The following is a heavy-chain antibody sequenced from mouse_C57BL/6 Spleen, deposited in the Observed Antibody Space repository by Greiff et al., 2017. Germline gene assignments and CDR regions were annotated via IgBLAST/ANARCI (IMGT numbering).Heavy chain of an antibody. V-gene: IGHV1-69*01. Sequence: QVQLKQPGAELVMPGASVKLSCKASGYTFTSYWMHWVKQRPGQGLEWIGEIDPSDSYTNYNQKFKGKSTLTVDKSSSTAYMQLSSLTSEDSAVYYCARSHGNYETYYAMDYWGQGTSVTVSS. CDR1: GYTFTSYW. CDR3: ARSHGNYETYYAMDY. CDR2: IDPSDSYT. D-gene: IGHD2-1*01. J-gene: IGHJ4*01.